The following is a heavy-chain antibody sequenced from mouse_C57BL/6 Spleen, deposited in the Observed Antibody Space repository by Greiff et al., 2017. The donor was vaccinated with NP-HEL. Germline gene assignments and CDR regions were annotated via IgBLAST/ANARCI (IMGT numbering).Heavy chain of an antibody. V-gene: IGHV5-17*01. D-gene: IGHD1-1*01. CDR1: GFTFSDYG. J-gene: IGHJ2*01. CDR2: ISSGSSTI. CDR3: ARLLITTVGDFDY. Sequence: EVKLMESGGGLVKPGGSLKLSCAASGFTFSDYGMHWVRQAPEKGLEWVAYISSGSSTIYYADTVKGRFTISRDNAKNTLFLQMTSLRSEDTAMYYCARLLITTVGDFDYWGQGTTLTVSS.